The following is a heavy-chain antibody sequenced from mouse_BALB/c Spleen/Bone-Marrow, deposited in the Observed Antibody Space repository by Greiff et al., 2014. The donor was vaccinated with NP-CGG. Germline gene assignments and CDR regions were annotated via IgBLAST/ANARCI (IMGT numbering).Heavy chain of an antibody. J-gene: IGHJ4*01. Sequence: VQLKESGGGLVKPGGSLKLSCAASGFTFSSYGVSWVRQTPEKGLEWVATISNGGNYTYYPDSVKGRFTISRDNAKNTLYLQMSSLRSEDTAMYYCTRQRGDYAMDYWGQGTSVTVSS. D-gene: IGHD1-1*02. CDR2: ISNGGNYT. CDR1: GFTFSSYG. V-gene: IGHV5-9-3*01. CDR3: TRQRGDYAMDY.